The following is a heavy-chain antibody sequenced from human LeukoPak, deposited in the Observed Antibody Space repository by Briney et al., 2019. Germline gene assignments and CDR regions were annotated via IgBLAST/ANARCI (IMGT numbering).Heavy chain of an antibody. J-gene: IGHJ5*02. D-gene: IGHD6-19*01. V-gene: IGHV4-39*07. CDR1: GGSISSSSYY. CDR2: IYHSGST. CDR3: ARAPVQRDSSGFWFDP. Sequence: PSETLSLTCTVSGGSISSSSYYWGWIRQPPGKGLEWIGEIYHSGSTNYNPSLESRVTVSVDTSKNQFSLKLSSVTAADTAVYYCARAPVQRDSSGFWFDPWGQGTLVTVSS.